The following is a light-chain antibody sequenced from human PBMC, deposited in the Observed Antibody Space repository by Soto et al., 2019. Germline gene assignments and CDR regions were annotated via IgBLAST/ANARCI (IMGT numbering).Light chain of an antibody. CDR3: QQYYSPLWT. Sequence: ELVMTQSLATLSVSPGERATLSCMASQSVNIYLAWYQQQPGQAPRLLIFGASYRATGIPDRFSGSGSGTDFTLTISRMEPEDVAVYYCQQYYSPLWTFGQGTKVDI. J-gene: IGKJ1*01. V-gene: IGKV3D-15*01. CDR2: GAS. CDR1: QSVNIY.